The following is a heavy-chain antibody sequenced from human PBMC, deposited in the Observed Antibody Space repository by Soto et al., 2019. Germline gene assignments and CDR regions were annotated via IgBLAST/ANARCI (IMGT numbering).Heavy chain of an antibody. CDR1: GYIFGSYA. V-gene: IGHV3-33*01. CDR2: IWYDGSNK. Sequence: GGSLRLSCAGSGYIFGSYAMHWVRQAPGKGLGWVAVIWYDGSNKYYADSVKGRFTISRDNSKNTVYLQMNSLKEEDTAVYYCARGTNSAAATFDPWGQGTLVTVSS. D-gene: IGHD6-13*01. CDR3: ARGTNSAAATFDP. J-gene: IGHJ5*02.